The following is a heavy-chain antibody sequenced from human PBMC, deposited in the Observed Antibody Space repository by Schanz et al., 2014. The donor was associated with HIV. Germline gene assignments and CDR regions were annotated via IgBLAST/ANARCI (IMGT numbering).Heavy chain of an antibody. CDR3: AKGIMGATEYYYGMDV. CDR1: GFSFRAYV. V-gene: IGHV3-9*01. CDR2: MTWNRRRI. D-gene: IGHD1-26*01. J-gene: IGHJ6*02. Sequence: VQLVESGGGVVQPGRSLRLSCAVSGFSFRAYVMSWVRQAPGKGLEWVSGMTWNRRRIGYGDAVKGRFTISRDNANNFVYLEMNGLRVEDTALYYCAKGIMGATEYYYGMDVWGQGTMVTVSS.